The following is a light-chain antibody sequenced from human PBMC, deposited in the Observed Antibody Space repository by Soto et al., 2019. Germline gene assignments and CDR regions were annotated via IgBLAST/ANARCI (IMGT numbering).Light chain of an antibody. CDR2: GAS. CDR1: QSVSNN. J-gene: IGKJ1*01. CDR3: LQYDDWHRT. Sequence: IVMTQSPAFLSGSRGYISTLSCSAGQSVSNNLAWYQQKPGQTPRLVIYGASNRATGVPARFSGSGSGTDFTLTISSLQSQDFAVYYCLQYDDWHRTLGQGTKVDI. V-gene: IGKV3-15*01.